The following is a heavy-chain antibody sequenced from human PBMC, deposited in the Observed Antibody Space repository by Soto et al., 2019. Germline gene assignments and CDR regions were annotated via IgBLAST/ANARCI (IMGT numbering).Heavy chain of an antibody. CDR3: ARGSSGDYAYYGMDV. CDR2: INTNNGNT. V-gene: IGHV1-18*04. J-gene: IGHJ6*02. Sequence: ASVKVSCKASGYTFTSTGINWLRQAPGQGLEWLGWINTNNGNTVYLEGLQDRVTLTTDTSASTAYMELRSLRSDDTAVYYCARGSSGDYAYYGMDVWGQGTTVTVSS. CDR1: GYTFTSTG. D-gene: IGHD4-17*01.